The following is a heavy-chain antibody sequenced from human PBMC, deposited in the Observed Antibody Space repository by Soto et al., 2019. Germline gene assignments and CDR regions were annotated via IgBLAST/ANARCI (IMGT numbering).Heavy chain of an antibody. CDR1: GFTFSSYG. J-gene: IGHJ6*02. CDR3: ARAAEWGSSSSGIYYYYYYGMDV. CDR2: IWYDGSNK. V-gene: IGHV3-33*01. Sequence: PGGSLRLSCAASGFTFSSYGMHWVRQAPGKGLEWVAVIWYDGSNKYYADSVKGRFTISRDNSKNTLYLQMNSLRAEDTAVYYCARAAEWGSSSSGIYYYYYYGMDVWGQGTTVTVSS. D-gene: IGHD6-6*01.